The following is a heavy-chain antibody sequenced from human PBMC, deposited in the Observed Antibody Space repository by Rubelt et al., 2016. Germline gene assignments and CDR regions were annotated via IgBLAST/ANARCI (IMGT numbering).Heavy chain of an antibody. V-gene: IGHV4-34*01. D-gene: IGHD1-14*01. CDR3: ARDGAYNWNHFGMCMDV. Sequence: GKGLEWIGEINHSGSTNYNPSLKSRVTISVDTSKNQFSLKLSSVTAADTAVYYCARDGAYNWNHFGMCMDVWGQGTTVTVSS. J-gene: IGHJ6*02. CDR2: INHSGST.